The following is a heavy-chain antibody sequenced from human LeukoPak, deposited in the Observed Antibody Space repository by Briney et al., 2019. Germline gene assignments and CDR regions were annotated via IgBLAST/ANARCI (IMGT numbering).Heavy chain of an antibody. CDR1: SGSITSYY. V-gene: IGHV4-59*01. CDR3: AGAPNQYYFDH. CDR2: IYYTGTT. Sequence: KPSETLSLTCTVSSGSITSYYWSWIRQPPGKGLEYIGHIYYTGTTDYNPSLKSRVTMSVDTSKNQFSLRLISVTASDTAVYFCAGAPNQYYFDHWGQGTLVAVSS. J-gene: IGHJ4*02.